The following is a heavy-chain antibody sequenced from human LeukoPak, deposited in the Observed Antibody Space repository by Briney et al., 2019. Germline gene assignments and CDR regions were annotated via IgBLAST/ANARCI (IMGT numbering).Heavy chain of an antibody. CDR3: ARQRRYYDSSGYFDY. CDR2: IYYSGST. Sequence: SETLSLTCTVSGGSFSSSTYNWGWIRQPPGTGLEWLGSIYYSGSTYYNPSLKSRVTISVDTSKNQFSLKLTSVTAADTAVYFCARQRRYYDSSGYFDYWGQGTLVTISS. J-gene: IGHJ4*02. D-gene: IGHD3-22*01. V-gene: IGHV4-39*01. CDR1: GGSFSSSTYN.